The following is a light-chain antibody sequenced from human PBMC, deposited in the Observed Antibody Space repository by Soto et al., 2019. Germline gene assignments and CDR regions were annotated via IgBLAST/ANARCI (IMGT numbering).Light chain of an antibody. CDR2: DAS. V-gene: IGKV3D-15*01. Sequence: EIVLTQSPGILSLSPGERATLSCRASQSISLSLAWYQHKPGQAPRLLIYDASKRATGIPARFSGSGSGTELTIIISRLQSEDAEVYYCQQYNSWLWTFGQGTKVDIK. CDR3: QQYNSWLWT. J-gene: IGKJ1*01. CDR1: QSISLS.